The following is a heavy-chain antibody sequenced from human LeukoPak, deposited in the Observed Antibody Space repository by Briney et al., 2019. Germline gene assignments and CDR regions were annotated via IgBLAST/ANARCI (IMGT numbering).Heavy chain of an antibody. D-gene: IGHD6-13*01. V-gene: IGHV1-18*01. CDR1: GYTFTSYG. CDR3: ARVRAGHGWQQLVHDYYYGMDV. Sequence: ASVKVSCKASGYTFTSYGISWVRQAPGQGLEWMGWISAYNGNTNYAQKLQGRVTMTTDTSTSTAYMELRSLRSDDTAVYYCARVRAGHGWQQLVHDYYYGMDVWGQGTTVTVSS. CDR2: ISAYNGNT. J-gene: IGHJ6*02.